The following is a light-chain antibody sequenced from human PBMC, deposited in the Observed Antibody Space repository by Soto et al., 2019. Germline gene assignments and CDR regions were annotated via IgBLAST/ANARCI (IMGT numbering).Light chain of an antibody. CDR3: QQGNNCPLT. CDR2: VTS. Sequence: DIQMTQSPSSVSASVGDRVTITCRATQGLSDSLAWYQQKPGKAPKLLISVTSRLQSGVPSRFSGSASGTDFTLTINRLQPEDLATYYCQQGNNCPLTFGQGTRLEIK. CDR1: QGLSDS. J-gene: IGKJ5*01. V-gene: IGKV1-12*01.